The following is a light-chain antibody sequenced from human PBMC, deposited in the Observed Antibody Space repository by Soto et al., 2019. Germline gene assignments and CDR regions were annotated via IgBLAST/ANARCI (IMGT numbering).Light chain of an antibody. CDR1: SGSIASNY. Sequence: NFMLTQPHSVSGSPGKTVTISCTRSSGSIASNYVQWYQQRPGSAPTTVIYEDNRRPSGVPDRFSGSIDTSSNSAYLAISGLKTEDESDYYCQSYDSSNPVVFGGGTKVTVL. J-gene: IGLJ2*01. V-gene: IGLV6-57*04. CDR3: QSYDSSNPVV. CDR2: EDN.